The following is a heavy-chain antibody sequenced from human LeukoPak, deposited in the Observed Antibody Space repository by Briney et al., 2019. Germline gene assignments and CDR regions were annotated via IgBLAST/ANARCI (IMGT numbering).Heavy chain of an antibody. V-gene: IGHV4-59*01. CDR1: GGSISTYY. CDR2: IYHSGST. J-gene: IGHJ1*01. D-gene: IGHD6-6*01. Sequence: SETLSLTCTVSGGSISTYYWNWIRQPPGKGLEWIGYIYHSGSTNYNPSLQSRVTISVDTSKNQFSLNLNSVTAADTAVCYCARGGAARLHFQNWGQGTLVTVSS. CDR3: ARGGAARLHFQN.